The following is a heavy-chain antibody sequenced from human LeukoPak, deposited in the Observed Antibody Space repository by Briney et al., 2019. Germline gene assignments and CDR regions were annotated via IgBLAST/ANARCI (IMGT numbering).Heavy chain of an antibody. CDR2: IYYSGST. Sequence: PSETLSLTCTVSGGSISSYYWSWIRQPPGKGLEWIGYIYYSGSTNYNPSLKSRVTISVDTSKNQFSLKLSSVTAADTAVYYCARSLGRGYSYGYVYWGQGTLVTVSS. J-gene: IGHJ4*02. V-gene: IGHV4-59*01. CDR1: GGSISSYY. CDR3: ARSLGRGYSYGYVY. D-gene: IGHD5-18*01.